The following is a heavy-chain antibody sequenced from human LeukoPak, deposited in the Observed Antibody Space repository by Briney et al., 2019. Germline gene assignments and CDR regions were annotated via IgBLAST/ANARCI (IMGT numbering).Heavy chain of an antibody. CDR1: GYTFTSYD. D-gene: IGHD5-18*01. V-gene: IGHV1-8*01. J-gene: IGHJ3*02. CDR2: MNPNSGNT. Sequence: GASVKVSCKASGYTFTSYDINWVRQATGQGLEWMGWMNPNSGNTRYAQKFQGRVTMTRNTSISTAYMELSSLRSEDTAVYCCARSLCGCSYGFGNDAFDIWGQGTMVTVSS. CDR3: ARSLCGCSYGFGNDAFDI.